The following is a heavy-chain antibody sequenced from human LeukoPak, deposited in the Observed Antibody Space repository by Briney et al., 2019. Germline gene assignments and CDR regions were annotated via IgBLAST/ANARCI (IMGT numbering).Heavy chain of an antibody. CDR2: ISSSGSTI. CDR3: AKGGPMVRGVHFDY. Sequence: GGSLRLSCAASGFTFSSYEMNWVRQAPGKGLEWVSYISSSGSTIYYADSVKGRFTISRDNAKNSLYLQMNSLRAEDTALYYCAKGGPMVRGVHFDYWGQGTLVTVSS. V-gene: IGHV3-48*03. J-gene: IGHJ4*02. CDR1: GFTFSSYE. D-gene: IGHD3-10*01.